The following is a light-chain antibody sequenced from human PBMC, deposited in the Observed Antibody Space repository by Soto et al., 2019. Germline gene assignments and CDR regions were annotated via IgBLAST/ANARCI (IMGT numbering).Light chain of an antibody. CDR1: SSNIGNNY. V-gene: IGLV1-51*02. CDR2: ENN. CDR3: GTWYSSLRVV. J-gene: IGLJ2*01. Sequence: SALTQPPSVSAAPGQKVTISCSGSSSNIGNNYVSWYQQLPGTAPKLLIYENNKRPSGIPDRFSGSKSGTSATLGITGLQTGDEADYYCGTWYSSLRVVFGGGSEVTVL.